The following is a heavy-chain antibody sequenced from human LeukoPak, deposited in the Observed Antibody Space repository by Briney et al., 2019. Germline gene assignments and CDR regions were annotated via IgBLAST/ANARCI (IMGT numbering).Heavy chain of an antibody. Sequence: PSETLSLTCTVSGGSISSGDSYWSWIRQPPGKGLEWIGYIYYSGSTYYNPSLKSRVTISVDTSKNQFSLKLSSVTAADTAVYYCARYRTWWPKSFDYWGQGTLVTVSS. CDR2: IYYSGST. D-gene: IGHD2-15*01. J-gene: IGHJ4*02. CDR3: ARYRTWWPKSFDY. V-gene: IGHV4-30-4*08. CDR1: GGSISSGDSY.